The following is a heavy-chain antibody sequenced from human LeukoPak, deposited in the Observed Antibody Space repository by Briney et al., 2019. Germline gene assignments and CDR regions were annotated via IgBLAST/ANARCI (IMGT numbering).Heavy chain of an antibody. CDR3: AGTPIVVVPAAIPGWFDP. CDR2: IYYSGST. D-gene: IGHD2-2*01. CDR1: GSSISSGDYY. V-gene: IGHV4-30-4*01. Sequence: SETLSLTRTVSGSSISSGDYYWSWIRQPPGKGLEWIGYIYYSGSTYYNPSLKSRVTISVDTSKNQFSLKLSSVTAADTAVYYCAGTPIVVVPAAIPGWFDPWGQGTLVTVSS. J-gene: IGHJ5*02.